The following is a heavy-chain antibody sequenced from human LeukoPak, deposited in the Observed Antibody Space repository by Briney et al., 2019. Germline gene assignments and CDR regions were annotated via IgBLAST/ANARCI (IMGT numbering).Heavy chain of an antibody. V-gene: IGHV3-23*01. J-gene: IGHJ4*02. CDR2: ISGSGGST. Sequence: PGGSLRLSCAASGFTFSSYGMSWVRQAPGKGLEWVSAISGSGGSTYYADSVKGRFTISRDNSKNTLYLQMNSLRAEDTAVYYCAKDGHILTGYFDYWGQGTLLTVSS. CDR3: AKDGHILTGYFDY. CDR1: GFTFSSYG. D-gene: IGHD3-9*01.